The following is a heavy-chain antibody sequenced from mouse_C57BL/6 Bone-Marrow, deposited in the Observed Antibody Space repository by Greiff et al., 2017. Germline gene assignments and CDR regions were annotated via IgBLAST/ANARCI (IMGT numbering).Heavy chain of an antibody. CDR1: GYAFSSSW. J-gene: IGHJ3*01. V-gene: IGHV1-82*01. CDR3: ARWPEWFAY. Sequence: VKLQESGPELVKPGASVKISCKASGYAFSSSWMNWVKQRPGKGLEWIGRIYPGDGDTNYNGKFKGKATLTADKSSSTAYMQLSSLTSEDSAVYFCARWPEWFAYWGQGTLVTVSA. CDR2: IYPGDGDT.